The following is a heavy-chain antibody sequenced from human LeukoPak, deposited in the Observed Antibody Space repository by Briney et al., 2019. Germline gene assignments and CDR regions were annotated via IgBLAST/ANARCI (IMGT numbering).Heavy chain of an antibody. CDR1: GFTFSSYS. CDR3: ALEMATIEGAFDI. CDR2: ISSSSSYI. J-gene: IGHJ3*02. V-gene: IGHV3-21*01. Sequence: GGSLRLSCAASGFTFSSYSMNWVRQAPGEGLEWVSSISSSSSYIYYADSVKGRFTISRDNAKNSLYLQMNSLRAEDTAVYYCALEMATIEGAFDIWGQGTMVTVSS. D-gene: IGHD5-24*01.